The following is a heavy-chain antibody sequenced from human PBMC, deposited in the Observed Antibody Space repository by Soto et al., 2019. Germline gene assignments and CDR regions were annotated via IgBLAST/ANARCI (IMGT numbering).Heavy chain of an antibody. CDR2: SSPYNGDT. V-gene: IGHV1-18*04. CDR3: ARTPRAQMIVLEAATRFDY. D-gene: IGHD2-15*01. CDR1: GYTFTTYG. Sequence: QVQLVQSGAEVKRPGASVKVSCKASGYTFTTYGFNWVRQAPGQGLEWMGWSSPYNGDTNYAQNFRGRVTLTTDTSTSTAYMELRSLTSDDTAVYYCARTPRAQMIVLEAATRFDYWGQGTLVTVSS. J-gene: IGHJ4*02.